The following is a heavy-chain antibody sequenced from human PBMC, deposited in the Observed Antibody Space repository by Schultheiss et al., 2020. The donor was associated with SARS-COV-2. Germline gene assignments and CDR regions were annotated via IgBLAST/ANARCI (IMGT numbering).Heavy chain of an antibody. V-gene: IGHV3-30*07. CDR1: GFTFSSYA. J-gene: IGHJ6*02. Sequence: GGSLRLSCAASGFTFSSYAIHWVRQAPGKGLEWVAVISYDGNDKYYADSVKGRFTISRDNSKNTLYLQMNSLRAEDTAVYYCARDPGGVLDVWGQGTTVTVSS. CDR3: ARDPGGVLDV. CDR2: ISYDGNDK. D-gene: IGHD3-16*01.